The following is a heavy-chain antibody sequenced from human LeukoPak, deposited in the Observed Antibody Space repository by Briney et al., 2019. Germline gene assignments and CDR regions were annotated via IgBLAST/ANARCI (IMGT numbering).Heavy chain of an antibody. D-gene: IGHD5-24*01. J-gene: IGHJ4*02. Sequence: SETLSLICAVSGYSISSGYYWGWIRQPPGKGLEWIGSIYHSGSTYYNPSLKSRVTISVDTSKKQFSLKLSSVTAADTAVYYCARGRGDGYNFYYWSQGTLVTVSS. CDR3: ARGRGDGYNFYY. CDR2: IYHSGST. CDR1: GYSISSGYY. V-gene: IGHV4-38-2*01.